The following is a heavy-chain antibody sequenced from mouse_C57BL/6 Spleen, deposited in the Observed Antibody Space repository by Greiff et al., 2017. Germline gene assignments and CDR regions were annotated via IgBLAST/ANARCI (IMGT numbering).Heavy chain of an antibody. J-gene: IGHJ1*03. V-gene: IGHV1-75*01. CDR3: ARSPYFDV. CDR1: GYTFTDYY. Sequence: QVQLQQSGPELVKPGASVKISCTASGYTFTDYYIHWVKQRPGQGLEWIGWIFPGSGSTYYNEKFKGKATLTVDKSSRTAYMLLSSLTSEDSAVYCCARSPYFDVWGTGTTVTVSS. CDR2: IFPGSGST.